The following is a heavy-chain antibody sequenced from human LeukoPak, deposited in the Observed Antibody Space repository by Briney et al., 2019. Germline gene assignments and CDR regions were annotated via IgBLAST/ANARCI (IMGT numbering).Heavy chain of an antibody. Sequence: GGSLRLSCAASGFTFSSYGIHWVRQAPGKGLEWVAVISYDGSNKYYADSVKGRFTISRDNSKNTLYLQMNSLRAEDTAVYYCAKEVYYESSAYPDYWGQGTPVTVSS. CDR3: AKEVYYESSAYPDY. J-gene: IGHJ4*02. V-gene: IGHV3-30*18. CDR2: ISYDGSNK. CDR1: GFTFSSYG. D-gene: IGHD3-22*01.